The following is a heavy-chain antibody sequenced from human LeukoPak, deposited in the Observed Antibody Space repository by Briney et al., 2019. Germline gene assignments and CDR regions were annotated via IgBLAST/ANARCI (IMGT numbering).Heavy chain of an antibody. CDR3: AKDIWSGSYGLTFDY. Sequence: PGGSLRLSCAASGFTFSSYGMHWVRQAPGKGLEWVAFIRYDGSNKYYADSVKSRFTISRDNSKNTLYLQMNSLRAEDTAVYYCAKDIWSGSYGLTFDYWGQGTLVTVSS. V-gene: IGHV3-30*02. J-gene: IGHJ4*02. CDR1: GFTFSSYG. CDR2: IRYDGSNK. D-gene: IGHD1-26*01.